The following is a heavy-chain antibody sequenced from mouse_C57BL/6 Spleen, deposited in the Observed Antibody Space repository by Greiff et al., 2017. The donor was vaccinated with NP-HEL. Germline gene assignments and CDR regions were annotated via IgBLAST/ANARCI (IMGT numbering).Heavy chain of an antibody. J-gene: IGHJ2*01. CDR1: GFTFSDYG. D-gene: IGHD4-1*01. V-gene: IGHV5-15*04. CDR3: ARLLTGYFDY. CDR2: ISNLAYSI. Sequence: EVMLVESGGGLVQPGGSLKLSCAASGFTFSDYGMAWVRQAPRKGPEWVAFISNLAYSIYYADTVTGRFTISRENAKNTLYLEMSSLRSEDTAMYYCARLLTGYFDYWGQGTTLTVSS.